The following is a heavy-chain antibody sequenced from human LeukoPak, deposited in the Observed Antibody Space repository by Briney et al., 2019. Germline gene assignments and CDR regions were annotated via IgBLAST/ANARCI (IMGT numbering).Heavy chain of an antibody. V-gene: IGHV5-51*01. Sequence: GESLKISCKGSGYNFPAYWIAWVRPMPGKGLEWIGVIYPGDSDTRYSPSFQGQVTISADKSISTAYLQLSTLKASDTAMYYCARSTASKGYFYYGMDVWGKGTTVIVSS. D-gene: IGHD2-2*01. CDR2: IYPGDSDT. CDR1: GYNFPAYW. CDR3: ARSTASKGYFYYGMDV. J-gene: IGHJ6*04.